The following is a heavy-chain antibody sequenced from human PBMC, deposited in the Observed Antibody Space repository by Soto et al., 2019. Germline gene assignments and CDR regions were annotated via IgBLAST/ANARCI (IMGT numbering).Heavy chain of an antibody. J-gene: IGHJ2*01. CDR1: GGSISSSDYY. V-gene: IGHV4-39*01. CDR2: ISFGVTT. CDR3: ATSSVSRLLNHWYFDL. Sequence: QVHLQESGPGLVKPSETLSLTCTVSGGSISSSDYYWGWFCQPPGKGLEWIGSISFGVTTYYNPSLKSRLTISIDTSHNQFSLNLYSVTAADTAVYYCATSSVSRLLNHWYFDLWGRGTLVAVSS.